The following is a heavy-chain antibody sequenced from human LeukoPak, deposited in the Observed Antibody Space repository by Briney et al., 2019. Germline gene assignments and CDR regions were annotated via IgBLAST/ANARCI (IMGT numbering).Heavy chain of an antibody. J-gene: IGHJ4*02. Sequence: GESLQISCKGSGYSFTSYWIIWVRQMPGKGLEWMGRIDPRDSYTNYSPSFQGHVTISADKSITTAYLQWSSLRASDTAMYYCARQGGRQLVYFDYWGQGTLVTVSS. V-gene: IGHV5-10-1*01. CDR1: GYSFTSYW. CDR2: IDPRDSYT. CDR3: ARQGGRQLVYFDY. D-gene: IGHD6-13*01.